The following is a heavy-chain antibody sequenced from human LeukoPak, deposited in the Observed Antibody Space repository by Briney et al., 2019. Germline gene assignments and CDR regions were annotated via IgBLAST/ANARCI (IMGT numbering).Heavy chain of an antibody. J-gene: IGHJ5*02. CDR3: ARSKGDQWLVEEAWFDP. CDR1: GGTFSSYA. V-gene: IGHV1-69*01. D-gene: IGHD6-19*01. Sequence: SVKVSCKASGGTFSSYAINWVRQAPGQGLEWIGGIIPIFGTPNYAQKFQGRVTIIANESTNTAYMELSSLRSEDTAVYYCARSKGDQWLVEEAWFDPWGQGTLVTVSS. CDR2: IIPIFGTP.